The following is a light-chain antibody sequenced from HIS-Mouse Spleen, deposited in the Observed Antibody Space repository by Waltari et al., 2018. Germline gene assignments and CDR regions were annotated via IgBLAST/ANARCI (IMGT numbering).Light chain of an antibody. CDR2: EDS. J-gene: IGLJ3*02. CDR1: ALPRKS. CDR3: YSTDSSGNHKV. Sequence: SYELTQPPSVSVSPGQTASITCSGDALPRKSAYWYQQKSGQAPVLVSYEDSKRPSGIPERFSGSSSGTMATLTISGAQVEDEADYYCYSTDSSGNHKVFGGGTKLTVL. V-gene: IGLV3-10*01.